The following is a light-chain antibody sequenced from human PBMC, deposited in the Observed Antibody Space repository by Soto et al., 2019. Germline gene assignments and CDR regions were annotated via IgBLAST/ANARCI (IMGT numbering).Light chain of an antibody. CDR2: EVS. V-gene: IGLV2-23*02. J-gene: IGLJ2*01. CDR1: SSDVENYNL. CDR3: CSYAGSSTFVV. Sequence: QSALTQPASVSGSPGQSITISCTGTSSDVENYNLVSWYQQHPGKAPKLMIYEVSKRPSGVSNRFSGSKSGNTASLTISGLQAEDEADYYCCSYAGSSTFVVFGGGTKLTV.